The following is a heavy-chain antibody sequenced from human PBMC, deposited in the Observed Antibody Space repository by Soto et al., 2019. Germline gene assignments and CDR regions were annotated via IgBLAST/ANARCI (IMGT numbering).Heavy chain of an antibody. D-gene: IGHD6-19*01. J-gene: IGHJ4*02. V-gene: IGHV4-4*02. Sequence: QVLLQESGPGLVQPSGTLSLSCVVSGVSIGSNYYWGWVRQPPGKGLEWLGDMSHIGSVNYNPSLKSRVTISIDKSQNQFSLKLDSMTAADTAVYYCARSLGWYAVDYWGQGTLVIVS. CDR3: ARSLGWYAVDY. CDR2: MSHIGSV. CDR1: GVSIGSNYY.